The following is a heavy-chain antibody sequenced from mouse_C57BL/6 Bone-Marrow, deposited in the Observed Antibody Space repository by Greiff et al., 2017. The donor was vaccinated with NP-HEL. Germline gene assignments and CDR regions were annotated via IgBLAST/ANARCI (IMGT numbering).Heavy chain of an antibody. Sequence: VQLQQPGAELVKPGASVKLSCKASGYTFTTYWMQWVKQRPGQGLEWIGEIDPSDSYTNYNQKFKGKATLTVDTSSSTANMQLSSLQSEDSAVYYCARKAYYGRSYEFAYWGQGTLVTVSA. CDR1: GYTFTTYW. CDR2: IDPSDSYT. V-gene: IGHV1-50*01. J-gene: IGHJ3*01. D-gene: IGHD1-1*01. CDR3: ARKAYYGRSYEFAY.